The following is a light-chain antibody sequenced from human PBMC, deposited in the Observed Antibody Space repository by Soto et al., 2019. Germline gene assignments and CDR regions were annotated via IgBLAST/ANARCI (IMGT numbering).Light chain of an antibody. Sequence: EVVLTQSLVTLSLSPGERATLSCRASQSFSSSYLAWYQQKPGQAPRLLIYGASSRATGIPDRFSGSGSGTDFTLTISRLEPEDFAVYYCQQYGRSPWTFGQGTKVDIK. CDR3: QQYGRSPWT. CDR1: QSFSSSY. CDR2: GAS. J-gene: IGKJ1*01. V-gene: IGKV3-20*01.